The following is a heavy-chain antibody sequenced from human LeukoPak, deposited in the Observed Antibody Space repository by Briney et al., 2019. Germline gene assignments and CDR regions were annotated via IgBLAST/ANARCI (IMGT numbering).Heavy chain of an antibody. CDR2: ISGSSDNT. CDR1: GFTFSNYA. Sequence: PGGSLRLSCEASGFTFSNYAMSWVRQAPGKGLEWVSSISGSSDNTNYADSVKGRFTISRDNSKNILHLQMNSLTAEDTAVYYCAKDHSLTEEGEAGFDYWGQGTLVTVSS. D-gene: IGHD3-16*01. J-gene: IGHJ4*02. V-gene: IGHV3-23*01. CDR3: AKDHSLTEEGEAGFDY.